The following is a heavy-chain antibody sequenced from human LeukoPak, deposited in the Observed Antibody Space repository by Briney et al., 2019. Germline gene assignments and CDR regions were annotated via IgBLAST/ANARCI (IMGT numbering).Heavy chain of an antibody. D-gene: IGHD6-19*01. Sequence: KTGGSLRLSCAASGFTFSSYAMSWVRQAPGKGLEWVSTISGRGGSTYYADPVKGRFTISRDNSKNTLYLQMNSLRAEDTAVYYCAKDIRSSGWSKYSDYWGQGTLVTVSS. CDR2: ISGRGGST. J-gene: IGHJ4*02. CDR3: AKDIRSSGWSKYSDY. V-gene: IGHV3-23*01. CDR1: GFTFSSYA.